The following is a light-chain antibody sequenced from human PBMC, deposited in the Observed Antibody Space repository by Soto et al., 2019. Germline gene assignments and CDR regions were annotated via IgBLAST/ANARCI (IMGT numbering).Light chain of an antibody. CDR2: DAS. CDR3: QQYNSYSWT. Sequence: DIEMTQSPSTLSASAGDRVTITCRASQSISSWLAWYQQKPGKAPKLLIYDASSLASGVPSRFSGSGSGTEFTLTISSLQPDDFATYYCQQYNSYSWTFGQGTKVDIK. J-gene: IGKJ1*01. V-gene: IGKV1-5*01. CDR1: QSISSW.